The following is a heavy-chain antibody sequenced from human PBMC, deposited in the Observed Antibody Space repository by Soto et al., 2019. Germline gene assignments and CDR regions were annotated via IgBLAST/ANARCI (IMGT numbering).Heavy chain of an antibody. Sequence: PSETLSLTCTVSGGSISSSSYYWGWIRQPPGKGLEWIGSIYYSGSTYYNPSLKSRVTISVDTSKNQFSLKLSSVTAADTSVYYCARYYCISTSCYSNWFDPWGQGTLVTVSS. CDR1: GGSISSSSYY. V-gene: IGHV4-39*07. J-gene: IGHJ5*02. CDR3: ARYYCISTSCYSNWFDP. CDR2: IYYSGST. D-gene: IGHD2-2*01.